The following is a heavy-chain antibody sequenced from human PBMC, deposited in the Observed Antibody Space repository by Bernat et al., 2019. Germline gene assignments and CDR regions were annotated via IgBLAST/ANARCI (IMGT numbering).Heavy chain of an antibody. Sequence: EVQVVESGGGLVQPGGSLRISCVASGFTFSSHAMTWVRQAPGKGLEWVSAISGSGGSTHYADSVKGRFTISRDNSRNTLYLQMDSLRDEDTAIYYCAIDAYNNDWRTRYSFDYWGQGTLVTVSS. CDR2: ISGSGGST. V-gene: IGHV3-23*04. CDR3: AIDAYNNDWRTRYSFDY. J-gene: IGHJ4*02. D-gene: IGHD3-9*01. CDR1: GFTFSSHA.